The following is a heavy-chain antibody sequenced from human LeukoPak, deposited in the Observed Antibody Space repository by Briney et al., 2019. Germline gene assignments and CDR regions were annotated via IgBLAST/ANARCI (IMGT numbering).Heavy chain of an antibody. J-gene: IGHJ6*02. CDR2: IYYSGST. CDR3: ARNNYVTHFYGLDV. CDR1: GGSINSYY. D-gene: IGHD4-11*01. V-gene: IGHV4-59*01. Sequence: SGTLSLTCTVSGGSINSYYWSWIRQPPGKGLEWIAYIYYSGSTNYNPSLKSRVTISVDTSKNQFSLKLSSVTAADTAVYFCARNNYVTHFYGLDVWGQGTTVTVSS.